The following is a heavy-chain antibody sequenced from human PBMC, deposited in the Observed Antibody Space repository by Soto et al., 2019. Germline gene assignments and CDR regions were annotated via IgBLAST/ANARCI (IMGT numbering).Heavy chain of an antibody. Sequence: EVQLVESGGGLVQPGGSLRLSCAASRFTFSNSDVNWVHQAPGKGLEWVSGVSWNGSRPHYADSVKGRFIISRDNSKNTRSLETKGMRVEETTVYYCVRRYYDFWSGYYAFDIWGQGTMVTVSS. CDR1: RFTFSNSD. J-gene: IGHJ3*02. CDR3: VRRYYDFWSGYYAFDI. CDR2: VSWNGSRP. D-gene: IGHD3-3*01. V-gene: IGHV3-35*01.